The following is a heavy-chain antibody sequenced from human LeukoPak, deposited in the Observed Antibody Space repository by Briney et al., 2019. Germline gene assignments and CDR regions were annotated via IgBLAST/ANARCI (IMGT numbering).Heavy chain of an antibody. Sequence: GRSLRLSCAASGFTFSSYGMHWVRQAPGKGLEWVAVISYDGSNKYYADSVKGRFTISRDNSKNTLYLQMNSLRAEDTAVYYCAKIPAYSSSSHYYYGMDVWGQGTTATVSS. D-gene: IGHD6-6*01. V-gene: IGHV3-30*18. CDR1: GFTFSSYG. J-gene: IGHJ6*02. CDR3: AKIPAYSSSSHYYYGMDV. CDR2: ISYDGSNK.